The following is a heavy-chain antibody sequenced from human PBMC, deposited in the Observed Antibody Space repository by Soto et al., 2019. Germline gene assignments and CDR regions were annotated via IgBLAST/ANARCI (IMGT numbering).Heavy chain of an antibody. Sequence: QVQLVQSGAEVKKPGSSVKVSCKASGGTFRSYTISWVRQAPGQGLEWMGRIIPILGIINYAQTFQGRVTMTADTSTSTAYMELSSLRSDDTAVYYCARVTTVTSCFDPWGQGTLVTVSS. CDR1: GGTFRSYT. J-gene: IGHJ5*02. CDR2: IIPILGII. CDR3: ARVTTVTSCFDP. D-gene: IGHD4-17*01. V-gene: IGHV1-69*02.